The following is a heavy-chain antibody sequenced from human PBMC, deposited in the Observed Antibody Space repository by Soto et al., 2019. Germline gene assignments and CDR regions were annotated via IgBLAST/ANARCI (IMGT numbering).Heavy chain of an antibody. V-gene: IGHV4-59*08. CDR1: GGSISSYY. CDR3: ARWASYSGSYYFDY. D-gene: IGHD1-26*01. Sequence: SETLSLTCTVSGGSISSYYWSWIRQPPGKGLEWIGYIYYSGSTNYNPSLKSRVTISVDTSKNQFSLKLSSVTAADTAVYYCARWASYSGSYYFDYWGQGTLVTVSS. CDR2: IYYSGST. J-gene: IGHJ4*02.